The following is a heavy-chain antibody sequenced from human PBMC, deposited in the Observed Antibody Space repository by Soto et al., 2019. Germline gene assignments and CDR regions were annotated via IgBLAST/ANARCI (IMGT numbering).Heavy chain of an antibody. V-gene: IGHV4-59*11. CDR1: GDSISSHY. D-gene: IGHD6-19*01. CDR3: AKNVAVAGFCLDP. CDR2: IYHSGGT. Sequence: SETLSLTCTVSGDSISSHYWSWIRQPPGKGLEWIGHIYHSGGTRYNPSLRSRVTISVDTSKNQFSLKLRSVTAADTAVYYCAKNVAVAGFCLDPWARESWSPSPQ. J-gene: IGHJ5*02.